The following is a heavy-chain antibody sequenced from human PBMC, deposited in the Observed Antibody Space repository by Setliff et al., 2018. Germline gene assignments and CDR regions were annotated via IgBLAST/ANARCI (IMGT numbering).Heavy chain of an antibody. CDR3: RLWFGELLRDY. D-gene: IGHD3-10*01. Sequence: PGGSLRLSCAASGFTFSNAWMSWVRQAPGKGLEWVSLLDNDGSTYYSDSVKGRFTISRGTSKNTLYLQMSSLRTEDTAVYYCRLWFGELLRDYWGQGALVTVS. J-gene: IGHJ4*02. V-gene: IGHV3-53*01. CDR2: LDNDGST. CDR1: GFTFSNAW.